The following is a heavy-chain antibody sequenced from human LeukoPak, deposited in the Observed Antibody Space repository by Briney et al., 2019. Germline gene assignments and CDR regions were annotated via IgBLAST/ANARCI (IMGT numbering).Heavy chain of an antibody. V-gene: IGHV1-46*01. CDR2: INPSGGST. CDR3: AGCIPAEGPFDP. D-gene: IGHD2-2*01. Sequence: GASVKVSCKASGYTFTSYYMHWVRQAPGQGLEWMGIINPSGGSTSYAQKFQGRVTMTRDTSTSIVYMELSSLRSEDTAVYYCAGCIPAEGPFDPWGQGTLVTVSS. J-gene: IGHJ5*02. CDR1: GYTFTSYY.